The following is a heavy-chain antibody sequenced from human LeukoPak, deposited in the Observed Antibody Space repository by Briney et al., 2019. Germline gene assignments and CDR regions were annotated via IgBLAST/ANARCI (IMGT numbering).Heavy chain of an antibody. D-gene: IGHD3-3*01. CDR1: GGSISSYY. Sequence: SETLSLTCTVSGGSISSYYWSWIRQPPGKGLEWIGYIYTSGSTNCNPSLKSRVTISVDTSKNQFSLKLSSVTAADTAVYYCARHKGDFWSGYLNWFDPWGQGTLVTVSS. CDR3: ARHKGDFWSGYLNWFDP. V-gene: IGHV4-4*09. CDR2: IYTSGST. J-gene: IGHJ5*02.